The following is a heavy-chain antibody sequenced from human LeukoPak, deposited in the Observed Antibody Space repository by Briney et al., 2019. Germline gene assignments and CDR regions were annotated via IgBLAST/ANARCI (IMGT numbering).Heavy chain of an antibody. D-gene: IGHD1-26*01. J-gene: IGHJ4*02. Sequence: GGSLRLSCAASGFTFSSYAMSWVRQAPGKGLEWVSGINSGGGDTYYADSVRGRLTISRDNAKSSLYLQMNSLRVEDTAVYYCARGGGGYGYFDYWGQGTLVTVSS. V-gene: IGHV3-23*01. CDR3: ARGGGGYGYFDY. CDR1: GFTFSSYA. CDR2: INSGGGDT.